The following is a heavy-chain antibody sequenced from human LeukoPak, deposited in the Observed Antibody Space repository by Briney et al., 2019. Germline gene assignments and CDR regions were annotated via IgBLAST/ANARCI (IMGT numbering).Heavy chain of an antibody. CDR1: GGSISSGDYY. CDR2: IYYSGST. J-gene: IGHJ4*02. V-gene: IGHV4-30-4*08. Sequence: SQTLSLTCTVSGGSISSGDYYWSWIRQPPGKGLEWIGYIYYSGSTYYNPSLKSRVTISVDTSKNQFSLKLSSVTAADTAVYYCARWGTTVTTGAYFDYWGQGTLVTVSS. D-gene: IGHD4-11*01. CDR3: ARWGTTVTTGAYFDY.